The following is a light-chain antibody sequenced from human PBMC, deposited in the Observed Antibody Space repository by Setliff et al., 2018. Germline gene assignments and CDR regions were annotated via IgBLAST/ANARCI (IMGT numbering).Light chain of an antibody. Sequence: QSALTQPASVSGSPGQSITISCTGTSSDVGVYNSVSWYQQHPGKAPKLIIYEVSNRPSGVSHRFSGSKSGTTASLTISGLQAEDEADYHCSSYISGSTNVLFGGGTK. CDR1: SSDVGVYNS. J-gene: IGLJ2*01. CDR2: EVS. V-gene: IGLV2-14*01. CDR3: SSYISGSTNVL.